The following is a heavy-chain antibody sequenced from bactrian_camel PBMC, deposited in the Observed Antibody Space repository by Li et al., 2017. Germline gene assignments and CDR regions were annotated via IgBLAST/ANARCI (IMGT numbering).Heavy chain of an antibody. V-gene: IGHV3-2*01. CDR2: MYRENSK. D-gene: IGHD1*01. CDR3: ASDPLFYVYHA. J-gene: IGHJ6*01. Sequence: HVQLVESGGGLVQPGGSLRISCAASGFQYSSYDMIWVRQAPGKGLEWVASMYRENSKYYTRAVKGRFTISRDNAASTLCLQMNSLEETDTALYYCASDPLFYVYHAWGKGTQVTVS. CDR1: GFQYSSYD.